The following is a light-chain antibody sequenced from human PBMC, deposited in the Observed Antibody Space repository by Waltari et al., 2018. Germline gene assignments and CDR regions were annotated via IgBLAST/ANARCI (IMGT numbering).Light chain of an antibody. J-gene: IGKJ4*01. CDR3: LQSYRTPLT. V-gene: IGKV1-39*01. Sequence: DIQMTQSPSSLSASVGDRVSIPCRASQNIRTFLNWYQHKPGKAPKLLVYGASNLEGGVPSRFSGSGSGTDFILTISSLQPEDFATYYCLQSYRTPLTFGGGTKVEIK. CDR2: GAS. CDR1: QNIRTF.